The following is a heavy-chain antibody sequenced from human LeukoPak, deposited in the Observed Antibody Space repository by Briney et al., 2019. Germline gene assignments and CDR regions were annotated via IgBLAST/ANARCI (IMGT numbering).Heavy chain of an antibody. V-gene: IGHV1-2*02. J-gene: IGHJ3*02. CDR3: ATAITVVRGVIIRNDAFDI. D-gene: IGHD3-10*01. Sequence: GESLKISCQASGYTFTGYYMHWVRQAPGQGLEWMGWINPNSGGTNYAQKLQGRVTMTRDTSISTAYMELSRLRSDDTAVYYCATAITVVRGVIIRNDAFDIWGQGTMVTVSS. CDR1: GYTFTGYY. CDR2: INPNSGGT.